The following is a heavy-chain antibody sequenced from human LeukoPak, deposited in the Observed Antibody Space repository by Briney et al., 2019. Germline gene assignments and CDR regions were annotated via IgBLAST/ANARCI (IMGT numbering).Heavy chain of an antibody. J-gene: IGHJ4*02. CDR3: ARDRHGVENFDY. D-gene: IGHD4-17*01. CDR2: IYYSGST. Sequence: SETLSLTCTVSGGSISSSSYYWGWIRQPPGKGLEWIGSIYYSGSTYYNPSLKSRVTISVDTSKNQFSLKLSSVTAADTAVYYCARDRHGVENFDYWGQGTLVTVSS. V-gene: IGHV4-39*07. CDR1: GGSISSSSYY.